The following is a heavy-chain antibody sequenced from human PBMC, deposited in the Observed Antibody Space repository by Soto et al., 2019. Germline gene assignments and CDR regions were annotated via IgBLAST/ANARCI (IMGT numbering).Heavy chain of an antibody. D-gene: IGHD4-17*01. J-gene: IGHJ4*02. V-gene: IGHV3-11*01. CDR1: GFIFSDYY. CDR3: ARDFDADSRTDFDY. CDR2: ISGNGRII. Sequence: QVQLVESGGGLVKPGGSLRLSCATSGFIFSDYYMHWIRQAPGKGLEWISYISGNGRIIQYADSAKGRFTISRDNAQNSLYLQMSSLGAEDTALYFCARDFDADSRTDFDYWGQGTLVTVSS.